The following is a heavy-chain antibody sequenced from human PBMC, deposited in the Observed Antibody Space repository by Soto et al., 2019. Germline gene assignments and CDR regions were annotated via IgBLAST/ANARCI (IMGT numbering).Heavy chain of an antibody. V-gene: IGHV1-2*04. Sequence: ASLKVSCKASGYTFTVYYMHWVRQAPGQGLEWMGWINPNSGGTNYAQKFQGWVTMTRVTSISTAYMELSRLRSDDTAVYYCARGLRAVEYCSGGSCYSEFGDDYYYGMDVWGQGTTVTVSS. CDR1: GYTFTVYY. J-gene: IGHJ6*02. CDR3: ARGLRAVEYCSGGSCYSEFGDDYYYGMDV. D-gene: IGHD2-15*01. CDR2: INPNSGGT.